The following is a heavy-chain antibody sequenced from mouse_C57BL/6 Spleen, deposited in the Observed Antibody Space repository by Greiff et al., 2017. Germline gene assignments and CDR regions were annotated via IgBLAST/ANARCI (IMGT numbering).Heavy chain of an antibody. J-gene: IGHJ4*01. CDR2: ISSGSSTI. V-gene: IGHV5-17*01. Sequence: EVHLVESGGGLVKPGGSLKLSCAASGFTFSDYGMHWVPQAPEKGLEWVAYISSGSSTIYYADTVKGRFTISRDNAKNTLFLQMTSLRSEDTAMYYCARGTTVVATGAMDYWGQGTSVTVSS. CDR3: ARGTTVVATGAMDY. D-gene: IGHD1-1*01. CDR1: GFTFSDYG.